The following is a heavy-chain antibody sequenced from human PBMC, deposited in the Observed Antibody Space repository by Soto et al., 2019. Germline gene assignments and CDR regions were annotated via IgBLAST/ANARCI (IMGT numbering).Heavy chain of an antibody. CDR1: GYAFTSYG. D-gene: IGHD3-3*01. CDR3: ARESVPNFFDAHVYKYYFDY. J-gene: IGHJ4*02. CDR2: ISAYSGNT. V-gene: IGHV1-18*01. Sequence: GASVKVSCKASGYAFTSYGISWVRQAPGQGLEWMGWISAYSGNTNYAQKLQGRVTMTTDTSTSTAYMELRSLRSDDTAVYYCARESVPNFFDAHVYKYYFDYWGQGTLVTVSS.